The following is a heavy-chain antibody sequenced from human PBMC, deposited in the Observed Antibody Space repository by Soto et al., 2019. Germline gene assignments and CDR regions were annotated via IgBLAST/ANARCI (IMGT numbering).Heavy chain of an antibody. J-gene: IGHJ3*02. CDR2: FDPEDGET. CDR3: ATDRSTTVGDYDAFDI. D-gene: IGHD4-17*01. Sequence: ASVKVSCKVSGYTLTELSMHWVRQAPGKGLEWMGGFDPEDGETIYAQKFQGRVTMTEDTSTDTAYMELSSLRSEDTAVYYCATDRSTTVGDYDAFDIWGQGTMVTVSS. CDR1: GYTLTELS. V-gene: IGHV1-24*01.